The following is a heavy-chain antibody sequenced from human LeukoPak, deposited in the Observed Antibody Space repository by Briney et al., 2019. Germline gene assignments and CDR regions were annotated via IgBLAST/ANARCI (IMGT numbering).Heavy chain of an antibody. CDR2: ISSSSSYI. D-gene: IGHD7-27*01. V-gene: IGHV3-21*01. Sequence: GGSLRLSCAASGFTFSSYSMNWVRQAPGKGLEWVSSISSSSSYIYYADSVKGRFTISRDNAKNSLYLQMNSLRAEDTTVYYCASLNRGKLRDSDYWGQGTLVTVSS. CDR1: GFTFSSYS. J-gene: IGHJ4*02. CDR3: ASLNRGKLRDSDY.